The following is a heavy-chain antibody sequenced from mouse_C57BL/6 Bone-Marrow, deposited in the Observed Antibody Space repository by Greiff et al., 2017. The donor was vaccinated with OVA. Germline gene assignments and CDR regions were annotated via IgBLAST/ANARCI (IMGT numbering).Heavy chain of an antibody. CDR1: GYTFTSYW. CDR3: ARNPLITTVVADY. J-gene: IGHJ2*01. Sequence: QVQLKQPGAELVKPGASVKLSCKASGYTFTSYWMQWVKQRPGQGLEWIGEIDPSDSYTNYNQKFKGKATLTVDTSSSTAYMQLSSLTSEDSAVYYCARNPLITTVVADYWGQGTTLTVSS. V-gene: IGHV1-50*01. D-gene: IGHD1-1*01. CDR2: IDPSDSYT.